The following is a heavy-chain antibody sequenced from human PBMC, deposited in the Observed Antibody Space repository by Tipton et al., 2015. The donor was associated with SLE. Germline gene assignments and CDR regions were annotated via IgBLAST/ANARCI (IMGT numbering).Heavy chain of an antibody. Sequence: SLRLSCAASGFPFSRHAMAWVRQAPGKGLQWVSLFYSGGGGSSYAPSVKGRFTISRDNSKSTLVLQLNELRGEDTAVYYCAKVGEMEHYYRYYYMDVWGKGTTVTASS. J-gene: IGHJ6*03. CDR2: FYSGGGGS. CDR1: GFPFSRHA. CDR3: AKVGEMEHYYRYYYMDV. D-gene: IGHD1-26*01. V-gene: IGHV3-23*03.